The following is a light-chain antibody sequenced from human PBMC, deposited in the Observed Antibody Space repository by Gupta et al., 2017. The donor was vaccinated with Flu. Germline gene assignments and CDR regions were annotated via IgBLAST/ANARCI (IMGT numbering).Light chain of an antibody. J-gene: IGLJ3*02. Sequence: QSVLPQPPSLSSAPGQRVTISCTGSTSSFGANSNVHWYQQLPGRAPKLLIYGNDNRPSGVPNRFSGSNSGASASLAITGLQSEDEAYYYCQSYDSGLTGSRVFGGGTKLTVL. CDR2: GND. CDR3: QSYDSGLTGSRV. V-gene: IGLV1-40*01. CDR1: TSSFGANSN.